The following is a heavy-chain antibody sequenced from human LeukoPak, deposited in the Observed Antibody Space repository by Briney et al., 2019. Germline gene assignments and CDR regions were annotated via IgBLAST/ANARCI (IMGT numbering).Heavy chain of an antibody. D-gene: IGHD5-18*01. Sequence: GGSLRLSCSASGFTFNRFYLHWVRQAPGKGLEFVSHISSNGATTYYADSVTGRFTISRDNSKDTLFLQMNSLRAEDTAVYYCARDLQLWTTRDTRGGARVGYWGQGTLVTVSS. V-gene: IGHV3-64*04. J-gene: IGHJ4*02. CDR1: GFTFNRFY. CDR2: ISSNGATT. CDR3: ARDLQLWTTRDTRGGARVGY.